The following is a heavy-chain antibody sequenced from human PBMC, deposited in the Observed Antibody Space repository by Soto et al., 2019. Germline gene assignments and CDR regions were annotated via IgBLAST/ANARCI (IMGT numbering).Heavy chain of an antibody. CDR3: ARMASSGSLNWFDP. Sequence: QVQLVQSGAEVKKPGASVKVSCKASGYTFTHYEISWVRQATGQGLEWMGWMNPGSGNTGYAHKFQGRVTMTRNLSISTAYMELSKLGSDDTAIYYCARMASSGSLNWFDPWGQGTLVTVSS. D-gene: IGHD3-10*01. CDR1: GYTFTHYE. CDR2: MNPGSGNT. J-gene: IGHJ5*02. V-gene: IGHV1-8*01.